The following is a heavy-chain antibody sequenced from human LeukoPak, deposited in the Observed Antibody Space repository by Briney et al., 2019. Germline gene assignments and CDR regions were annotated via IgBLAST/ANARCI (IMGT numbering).Heavy chain of an antibody. J-gene: IGHJ4*02. CDR2: INHSGST. D-gene: IGHD6-19*01. Sequence: PSETLSLTCAVYGGSFSGYYWSWIRQPPGKGLEWIGEINHSGSTNYNPSLKSRVTISVDTSKNQFSLKLSSVTAADTAVYYCARGSSGWYLHHLDYWGQGTLVSVSS. V-gene: IGHV4-34*01. CDR1: GGSFSGYY. CDR3: ARGSSGWYLHHLDY.